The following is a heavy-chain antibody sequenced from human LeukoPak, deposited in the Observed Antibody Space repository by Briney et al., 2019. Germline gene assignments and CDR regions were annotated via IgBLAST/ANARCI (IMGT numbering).Heavy chain of an antibody. CDR3: ARDRVGAAASPDY. Sequence: ASVKVSCKVSGYTLTELSMHWVRQAPGKGLEWMGGFDPEDGETSYAQKFQGRVTMTRDTSTSTVYMELSSLRSEDTAVYYCARDRVGAAASPDYWGQGTLVTVSS. CDR2: FDPEDGET. V-gene: IGHV1-24*01. CDR1: GYTLTELS. D-gene: IGHD6-13*01. J-gene: IGHJ4*02.